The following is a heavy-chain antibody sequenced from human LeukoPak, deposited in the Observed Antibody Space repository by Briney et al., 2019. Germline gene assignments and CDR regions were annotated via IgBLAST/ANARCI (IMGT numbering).Heavy chain of an antibody. CDR3: ARRYTSSWYLA. V-gene: IGHV4-39*01. D-gene: IGHD6-13*01. Sequence: SETLSLTCTVSGDSISSRGYYWDWLRQPPGKGLEWIGTIYYSGTTSFHPSLKSRVTISVDTSKNQFSLKLSSVTAADTAVYYCARRYTSSWYLAWGQGTLVTVSS. CDR1: GDSISSRGYY. J-gene: IGHJ5*02. CDR2: IYYSGTT.